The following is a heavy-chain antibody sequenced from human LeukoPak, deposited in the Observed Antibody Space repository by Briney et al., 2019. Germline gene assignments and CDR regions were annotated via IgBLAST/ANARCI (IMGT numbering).Heavy chain of an antibody. V-gene: IGHV1-2*02. CDR3: ARGPRTSSGYDYLVY. D-gene: IGHD5-12*01. Sequence: ASVKVSCKASGYTFTSYYMHWVRQAPGQGLEWMGWINPNSGGTNYAQKFQGRVTMTRDTSISTAYMELSRLRSDDTAVYYCARGPRTSSGYDYLVYWGQGTLVTVSS. J-gene: IGHJ4*02. CDR1: GYTFTSYY. CDR2: INPNSGGT.